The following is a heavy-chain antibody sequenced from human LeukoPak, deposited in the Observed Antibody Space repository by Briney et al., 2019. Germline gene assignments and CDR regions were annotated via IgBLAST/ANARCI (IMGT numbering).Heavy chain of an antibody. D-gene: IGHD3-3*01. J-gene: IGHJ6*02. CDR2: IWYDGSNK. V-gene: IGHV3-33*01. CDR3: ARDSAIKYYDFWSAQMPIQGGMDV. Sequence: PGGPLRLSCAASGFTFSSYGMHWVRQAPGKGLEWVAVIWYDGSNKYYADSVKGRFTISRDNSKNTLYLQMNSLRAEDTAVYYCARDSAIKYYDFWSAQMPIQGGMDVWGQGTTVTVSS. CDR1: GFTFSSYG.